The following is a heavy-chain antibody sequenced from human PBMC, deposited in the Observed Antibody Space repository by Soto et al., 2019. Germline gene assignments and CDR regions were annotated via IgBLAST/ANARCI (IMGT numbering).Heavy chain of an antibody. Sequence: SSVKVSCKASGGTFSSYAISWVRQAPGQGLEGIGGVMPIFFTSKYAQKFHGRVTITADESTSTAYMELSSLISEDTALYYCARRNLAGLSLPPNWFDPWRQRTLVTVSS. CDR3: ARRNLAGLSLPPNWFDP. CDR2: VMPIFFTS. CDR1: GGTFSSYA. D-gene: IGHD3-16*02. J-gene: IGHJ5*02. V-gene: IGHV1-69*13.